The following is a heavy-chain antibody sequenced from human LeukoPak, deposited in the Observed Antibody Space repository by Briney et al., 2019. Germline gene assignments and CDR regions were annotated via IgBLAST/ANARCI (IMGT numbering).Heavy chain of an antibody. D-gene: IGHD3-10*01. CDR1: GGSISSYY. Sequence: ESSETLSLTCTVSGGSISSYYWSWIRQPPGRGLEWIGYIYYRGSTKYNPSLKSRVTISVDKSKNQFSLKLSSVTAADTAVYYCARVLHGSGSLYYYYYYMDVWGKGTTVTISS. CDR2: IYYRGST. CDR3: ARVLHGSGSLYYYYYYMDV. V-gene: IGHV4-59*01. J-gene: IGHJ6*03.